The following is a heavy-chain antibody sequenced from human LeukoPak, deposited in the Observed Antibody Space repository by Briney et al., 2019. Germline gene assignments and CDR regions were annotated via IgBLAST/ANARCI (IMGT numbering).Heavy chain of an antibody. CDR1: GGSISSSSYY. CDR3: ARDLVPGHSSSWYEVANDY. V-gene: IGHV4-39*07. Sequence: PSETLSLTCTVSGGSISSSSYYWGWIRQPPGKGLEWIGRIYYSGSTYYNPSLKSRVTISVDTSKNQFSLKLSSVTAADTAVYYCARDLVPGHSSSWYEVANDYWGQGTLVTVSS. D-gene: IGHD6-13*01. J-gene: IGHJ4*02. CDR2: IYYSGST.